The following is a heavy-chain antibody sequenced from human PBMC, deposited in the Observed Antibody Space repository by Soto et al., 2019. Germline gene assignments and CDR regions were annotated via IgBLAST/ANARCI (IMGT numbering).Heavy chain of an antibody. CDR2: IIPIFGTA. Sequence: ASVKVSCKASGGTFSSYAISWVRQAPGQGLEWMGGIIPIFGTANYAQKFQGRVTTTTDVSTSTAYMELSSLRSEYTAVYYCARGPLVGVVGGVDSWGQGTLVTVSS. CDR3: ARGPLVGVVGGVDS. D-gene: IGHD1-26*01. J-gene: IGHJ4*02. CDR1: GGTFSSYA. V-gene: IGHV1-69*05.